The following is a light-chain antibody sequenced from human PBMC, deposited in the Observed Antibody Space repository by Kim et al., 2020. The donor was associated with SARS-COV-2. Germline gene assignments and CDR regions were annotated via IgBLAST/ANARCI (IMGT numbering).Light chain of an antibody. J-gene: IGKJ4*01. CDR2: GAS. CDR1: QGMSSY. Sequence: STLSVTVVDRVTVTCGASQGMSSYFAWYQQKPGAAPKLLIYGASKLESEVPSRFSGSGTGTDFTLTINGLQPEDFATYCCQQYKRFGGGTKVDIQ. V-gene: IGKV1-9*01. CDR3: QQYKR.